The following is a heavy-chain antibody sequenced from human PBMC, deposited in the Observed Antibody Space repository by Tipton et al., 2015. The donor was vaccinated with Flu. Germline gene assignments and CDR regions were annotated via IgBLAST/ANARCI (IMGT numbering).Heavy chain of an antibody. Sequence: TLSLTCTVSGGSISSYYWTWIRQPPGKGLEWIGYKYYSGSTNYNPSLKSRVTISVDRSKNQFSLRLISVTAADTAVYYCARQDYYDVDLVDWYFDLWGRGTLVAVSS. V-gene: IGHV4-59*01. CDR2: KYYSGST. J-gene: IGHJ2*01. D-gene: IGHD1-26*01. CDR1: GGSISSYY. CDR3: ARQDYYDVDLVDWYFDL.